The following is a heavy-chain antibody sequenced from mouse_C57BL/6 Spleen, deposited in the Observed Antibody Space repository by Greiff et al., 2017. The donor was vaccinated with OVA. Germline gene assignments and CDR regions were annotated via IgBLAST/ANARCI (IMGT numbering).Heavy chain of an antibody. Sequence: EVKLVESGGGLVQPGGSMKLSCVASGFTFSNYWMNWVRQSPEKGLEWVAQIRLKSDNYATHYAESVKGRFTISKDDSKSSVYLQMNNLRAEDTRIYYCTAYDYDGFAYWGQGTLVTVSA. CDR3: TAYDYDGFAY. D-gene: IGHD2-4*01. V-gene: IGHV6-3*01. J-gene: IGHJ3*01. CDR2: IRLKSDNYAT. CDR1: GFTFSNYW.